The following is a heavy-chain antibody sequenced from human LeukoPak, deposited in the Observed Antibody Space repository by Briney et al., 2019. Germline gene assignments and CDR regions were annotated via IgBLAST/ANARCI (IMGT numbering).Heavy chain of an antibody. CDR2: RKQDGSEK. CDR1: GFTFSSYW. D-gene: IGHD6-13*01. V-gene: IGHV3-7*01. J-gene: IGHJ6*03. CDR3: AREPPRSSWYSYYYYYYYMDV. Sequence: GGSLRLSCAASGFTFSSYWMSWVRQAPGKGLEWVANRKQDGSEKYYVDSVKGRFTISRDNAKNSLYLQMNSLRAEDTAVYYCAREPPRSSWYSYYYYYYYMDVWGKGTTVTVSS.